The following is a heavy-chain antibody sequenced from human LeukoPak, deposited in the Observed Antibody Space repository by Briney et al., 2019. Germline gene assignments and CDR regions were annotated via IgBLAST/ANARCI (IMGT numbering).Heavy chain of an antibody. Sequence: GGSLRLSCAASGFTVSSNYMSWVRQAPGKGLEWVSVIYSGSSTYYADSVKGRFTISRDNSKNTLYLQMNSLRAEDTAVYYCASSPPPLYGDYGSWFDPWGQGTLVTVSS. D-gene: IGHD4-17*01. V-gene: IGHV3-66*02. CDR2: IYSGSST. CDR3: ASSPPPLYGDYGSWFDP. CDR1: GFTVSSNY. J-gene: IGHJ5*02.